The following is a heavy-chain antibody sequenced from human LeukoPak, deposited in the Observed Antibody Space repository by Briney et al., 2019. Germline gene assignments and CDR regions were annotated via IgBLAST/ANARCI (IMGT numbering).Heavy chain of an antibody. D-gene: IGHD4/OR15-4a*01. V-gene: IGHV1-18*01. CDR1: GCIYIRSG. J-gene: IGHJ4*02. CDR2: VSTYSGNT. CDR3: APRLGVLSTSLGNANCYRKLFIP. Sequence: ASVKDSCKATGCIYIRSGWSGVGRAHGQGLEWMGWVSTYSGNTNYAQKFQGRVTMTRDTSTNTAYMELKNLRPDDTAIYYCAPRLGVLSTSLGNANCYRKLFIPGGQGTLVSVSS.